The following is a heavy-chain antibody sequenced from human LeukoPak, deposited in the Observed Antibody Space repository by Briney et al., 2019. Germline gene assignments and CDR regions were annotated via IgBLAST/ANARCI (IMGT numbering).Heavy chain of an antibody. CDR2: TYSDSNT. CDR1: GFTVSNNY. Sequence: GGSLRLSCAASGFTVSNNYMSWVREAPGKGLEWVSITYSDSNTNYADSVKGRFTISRDTSQNTLSLQMNSLRAEDTAVYYCVRKNRDFNAAFDIWGQGTVVTVSS. J-gene: IGHJ3*02. D-gene: IGHD2-21*02. V-gene: IGHV3-53*01. CDR3: VRKNRDFNAAFDI.